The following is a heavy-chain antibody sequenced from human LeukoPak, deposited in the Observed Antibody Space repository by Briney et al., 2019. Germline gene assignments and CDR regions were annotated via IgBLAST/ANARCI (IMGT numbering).Heavy chain of an antibody. J-gene: IGHJ4*02. V-gene: IGHV3-11*01. CDR3: ARGGFLFTPVDY. Sequence: GGSLRLSCAASGFTFSDHYMAWIRQAPGMGLEWVSYISSSSSIIHYADSVKGRFTISRDNGKKSLYLQMNSLRAEDTAVYYCARGGFLFTPVDYWGQGALVAVSS. CDR1: GFTFSDHY. CDR2: ISSSSSII. D-gene: IGHD2-15*01.